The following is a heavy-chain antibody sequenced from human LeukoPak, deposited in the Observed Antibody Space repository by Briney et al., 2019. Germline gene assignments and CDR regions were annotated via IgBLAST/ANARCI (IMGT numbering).Heavy chain of an antibody. CDR3: ARGAPYDFWSGYYDALIYYYAMDV. V-gene: IGHV3-23*01. CDR2: ISISDGST. J-gene: IGHJ6*02. Sequence: PGGSLRLSCAASGFIFSNYAISWVRQAPGKGLEWVSVISISDGSTYYADSVKGRFTISRDNSKNTLYLQINSLRTEDTAVYSCARGAPYDFWSGYYDALIYYYAMDVWGQGTTVTVSS. CDR1: GFIFSNYA. D-gene: IGHD3-3*01.